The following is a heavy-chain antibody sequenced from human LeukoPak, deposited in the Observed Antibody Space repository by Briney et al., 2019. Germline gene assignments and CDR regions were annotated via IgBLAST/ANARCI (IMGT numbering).Heavy chain of an antibody. CDR3: ARLIVVENWFDP. Sequence: PSETLSLTCTVSGGSISSSSYYWGWIRQPLGKGLEWIGSIYYSGSTYYNPSLKSRVTISVDTSKNQFSLKLSSVTAADTAVYYCARLIVVENWFDPWGQGTLVTVSS. D-gene: IGHD2-21*01. CDR2: IYYSGST. J-gene: IGHJ5*02. V-gene: IGHV4-39*01. CDR1: GGSISSSSYY.